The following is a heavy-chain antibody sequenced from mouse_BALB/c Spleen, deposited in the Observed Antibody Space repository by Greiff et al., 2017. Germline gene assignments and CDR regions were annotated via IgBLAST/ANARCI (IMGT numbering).Heavy chain of an antibody. CDR3: ARGTPAAIDY. V-gene: IGHV5-17*02. J-gene: IGHJ4*01. Sequence: EVKVVESGGGLVQPGGSRKLSCAASGFTFSSFGMHWVRQAPEKGLEWVAYISSGSSTIYYADTVKGRFTISRDNPKNTLFLQMTSLRSEDTAMYYCARGTPAAIDYWGQGTSVTVSS. CDR2: ISSGSSTI. D-gene: IGHD2-14*01. CDR1: GFTFSSFG.